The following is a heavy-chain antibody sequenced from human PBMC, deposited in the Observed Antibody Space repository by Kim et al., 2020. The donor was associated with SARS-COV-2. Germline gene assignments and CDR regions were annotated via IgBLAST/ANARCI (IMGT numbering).Heavy chain of an antibody. V-gene: IGHV4-31*02. CDR3: ARENYYDSSGYDFQH. D-gene: IGHD3-22*01. Sequence: PSLKRRVTISVDTSKNQFSLKLSSVTAADTAVYYCARENYYDSSGYDFQHWGQGTLVTVSS. J-gene: IGHJ1*01.